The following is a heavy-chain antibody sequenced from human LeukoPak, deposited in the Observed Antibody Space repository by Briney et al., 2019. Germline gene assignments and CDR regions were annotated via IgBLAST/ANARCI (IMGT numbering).Heavy chain of an antibody. J-gene: IGHJ4*02. V-gene: IGHV3-7*01. Sequence: GGSLRLSCAASRFTFSSYWMSWVRQAPGKGLEWVANIKQDGSEKYYVDSVKGRFTISRDNAKNSLYLQMNSLSAEDTAVYYCAREPRRSSGYYYGDYWGQGTLVTVSS. CDR1: RFTFSSYW. D-gene: IGHD3-22*01. CDR2: IKQDGSEK. CDR3: AREPRRSSGYYYGDY.